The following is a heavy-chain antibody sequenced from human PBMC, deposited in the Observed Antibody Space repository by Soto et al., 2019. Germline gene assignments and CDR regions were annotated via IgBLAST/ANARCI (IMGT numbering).Heavy chain of an antibody. CDR1: RFTFSSYD. Sequence: GSLRISFAGSRFTFSSYDIDWGRHPPVNWLECLSRISSSSSTMYYAGSVKGRFTISRDNAKNALYLQMNSLRDEDTAVYYCATINYEFIGYYAMGIWGQGTTVTVSS. J-gene: IGHJ6*02. V-gene: IGHV3-48*02. CDR2: ISSSSSTM. CDR3: ATINYEFIGYYAMGI. D-gene: IGHD3-3*01.